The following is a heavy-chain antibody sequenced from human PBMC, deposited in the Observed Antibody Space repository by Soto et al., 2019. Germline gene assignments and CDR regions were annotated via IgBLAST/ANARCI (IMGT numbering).Heavy chain of an antibody. CDR3: ARDHRGDYYGSGSYHPQNWFDP. J-gene: IGHJ5*02. V-gene: IGHV1-18*01. Sequence: ASVKVSCKASGYTFTSYGIIWVRHAPGQGLEWMGWISAYNGNTNYAQKLQGRVTMTTDTSTSTAYMELRSLRSDDTAVYYCARDHRGDYYGSGSYHPQNWFDPWGQGTLVTVSS. D-gene: IGHD3-10*01. CDR1: GYTFTSYG. CDR2: ISAYNGNT.